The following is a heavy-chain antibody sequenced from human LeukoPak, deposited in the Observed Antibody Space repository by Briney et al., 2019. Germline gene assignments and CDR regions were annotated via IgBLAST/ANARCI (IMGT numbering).Heavy chain of an antibody. D-gene: IGHD6-25*01. V-gene: IGHV3-23*01. CDR3: VDCVIGGLAAAADSLLL. Sequence: PGGSLRLSCAASGFTFSHYSIHWLRQAPGKGLEWVSTINANSGTRSYAASVRGRFTISRDNSKNTLYLQLNTLRADHTAHYQCVDCVIGGLAAAADSLLLWGERTLVVVSS. CDR1: GFTFSHYS. CDR2: INANSGTR. J-gene: IGHJ4*01.